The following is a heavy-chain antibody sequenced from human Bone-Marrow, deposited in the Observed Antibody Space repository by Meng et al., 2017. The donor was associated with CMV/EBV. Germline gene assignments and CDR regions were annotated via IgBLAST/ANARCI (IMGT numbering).Heavy chain of an antibody. D-gene: IGHD3-10*01. Sequence: ASVKVSCKASGYTFTGYYMHWVRQAPGQGREWMGWINPNSGGTNYAQKFQGRVTMTRDTSISTAYMELSRLRSDDTAVYYCARDKYGSGSYYNRIYYYYYGMDVWGQGTTVTVSS. CDR3: ARDKYGSGSYYNRIYYYYYGMDV. CDR2: INPNSGGT. J-gene: IGHJ6*02. V-gene: IGHV1-2*02. CDR1: GYTFTGYY.